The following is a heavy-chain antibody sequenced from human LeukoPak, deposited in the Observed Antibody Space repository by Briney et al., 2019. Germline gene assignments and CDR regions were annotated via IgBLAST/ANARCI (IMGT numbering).Heavy chain of an antibody. Sequence: SETLSLTCTVSGDSINCYYWSWLPQPPGKGLEWSRYVNYSGRTNYNPSLKSRITISADPSKKHFSLMTSSVTAAAPAFYFLARDPPQPSIAAAGYIDLWGRGIRLTVS. V-gene: IGHV4-59*13. CDR3: ARDPPQPSIAAAGYIDL. J-gene: IGHJ2*01. CDR1: GDSINCYY. D-gene: IGHD6-13*01. CDR2: VNYSGRT.